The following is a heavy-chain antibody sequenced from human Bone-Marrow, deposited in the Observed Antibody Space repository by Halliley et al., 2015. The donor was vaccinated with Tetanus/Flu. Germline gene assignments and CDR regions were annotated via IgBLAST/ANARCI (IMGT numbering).Heavy chain of an antibody. D-gene: IGHD3-16*01. J-gene: IGHJ3*01. V-gene: IGHV3-23*01. Sequence: SLRLSCAASGFTSSNFAMSWVRQAPGKGLEWVSSISGSNANTYYADSVKGRFTISRDNSKNTLNLQMNSLRPGDTAVYYCVKGQAFWGGDCFSRVYPELFDLGGHGTMVTASS. CDR1: GFTSSNFA. CDR2: ISGSNANT. CDR3: VKGQAFWGGDCFSRVYPELFDL.